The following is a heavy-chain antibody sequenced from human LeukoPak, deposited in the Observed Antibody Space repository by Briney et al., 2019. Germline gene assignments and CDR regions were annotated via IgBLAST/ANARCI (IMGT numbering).Heavy chain of an antibody. D-gene: IGHD3-10*01. CDR3: ARDGQTKLLWFGELSGWFDP. CDR1: GGSISSHY. CDR2: IYYSGST. V-gene: IGHV4-59*11. J-gene: IGHJ5*02. Sequence: SETLSLTCTVSGGSISSHYWSWIRQPPGKGLEWIGYIYYSGSTNYNPSLKSRVTMSVDTSKNQFSLKLSSVTAADTAVYYCARDGQTKLLWFGELSGWFDPWGQGTLVTVSS.